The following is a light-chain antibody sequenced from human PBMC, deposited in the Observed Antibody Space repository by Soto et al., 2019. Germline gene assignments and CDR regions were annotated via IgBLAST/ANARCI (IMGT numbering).Light chain of an antibody. J-gene: IGKJ4*01. CDR1: QDISNY. CDR2: DAS. V-gene: IGKV1-33*01. CDR3: QQYDNLPPLT. Sequence: DIQMTQSPSSLSASVGDRVTITCQASQDISNYLNWYQQKPGKAPKLLIYDASNLETGVPSRFSGSGSGTHFTFTISSLQPEVTATYYCQQYDNLPPLTFGGWTKVEIK.